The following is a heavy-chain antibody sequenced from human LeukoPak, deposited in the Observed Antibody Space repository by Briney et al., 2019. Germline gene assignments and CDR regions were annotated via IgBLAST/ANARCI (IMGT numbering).Heavy chain of an antibody. D-gene: IGHD2/OR15-2a*01. J-gene: IGHJ5*02. V-gene: IGHV4-61*01. Sequence: PSETLSLTCTVSGGSVGSGSYYWSWIRQPPGKGLEWIGYIYYTGSTKYSPSLKSRVTISVDTSKNQFSLRLTSVTAADTAVYYCALRRLTSAQIIENNWFDPWGQGTLVTVSS. CDR3: ALRRLTSAQIIENNWFDP. CDR1: GGSVGSGSYY. CDR2: IYYTGST.